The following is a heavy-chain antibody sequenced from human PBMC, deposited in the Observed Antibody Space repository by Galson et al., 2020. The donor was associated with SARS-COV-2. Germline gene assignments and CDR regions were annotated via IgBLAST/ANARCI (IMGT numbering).Heavy chain of an antibody. CDR1: GGTFSSYA. D-gene: IGHD2-15*01. V-gene: IGHV1-69*13. CDR3: AFSQEVVVAGDP. J-gene: IGHJ5*02. Sequence: SVKVSCKASGGTFSSYAISWVRQAPGQGLEWLGGISPIFGTANYAQKFQGRVTITADESTSTAYMELSSLRSEDTAVYYCAFSQEVVVAGDPWGQGTLVTVSS. CDR2: ISPIFGTA.